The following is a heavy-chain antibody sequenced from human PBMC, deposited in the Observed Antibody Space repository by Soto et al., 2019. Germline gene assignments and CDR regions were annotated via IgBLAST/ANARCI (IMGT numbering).Heavy chain of an antibody. Sequence: ASVKVSCKASGGTFSSYAISWVRQAPGQGLEWMGGIIPIFGTANYAQKFQGRVTITADESTSTAYMELSSLRSEDTAVYYCARDPSSWGGMGKKYFDYWGQGTLVTVSS. J-gene: IGHJ4*02. CDR2: IIPIFGTA. CDR3: ARDPSSWGGMGKKYFDY. CDR1: GGTFSSYA. D-gene: IGHD6-13*01. V-gene: IGHV1-69*13.